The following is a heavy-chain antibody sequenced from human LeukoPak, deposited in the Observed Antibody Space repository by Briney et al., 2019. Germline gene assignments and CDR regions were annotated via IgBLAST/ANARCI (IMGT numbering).Heavy chain of an antibody. CDR3: ASTLGGNSGGYPVSFDY. CDR2: FDPENAET. V-gene: IGHV1-24*01. D-gene: IGHD3-22*01. J-gene: IGHJ4*02. Sequence: ASVKVSCKVSGYTLTELSMHWVRQAPGKGLEWMGGFDPENAETIYAQNFQGRVTMTEDTSTDTAYMELSSLSSEDTAVYYCASTLGGNSGGYPVSFDYWGQGTLVTVSS. CDR1: GYTLTELS.